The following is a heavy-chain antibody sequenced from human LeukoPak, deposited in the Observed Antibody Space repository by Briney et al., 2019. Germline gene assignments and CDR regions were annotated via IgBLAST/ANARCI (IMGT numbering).Heavy chain of an antibody. CDR1: GESINNNY. J-gene: IGHJ4*02. Sequence: PSETLSLTCTVSGESINNNYWSWIWQPAGKGLEWIGRIFSSGSTLYNASLKSRVTMSVDTSKSQFSLKLNSVTAADSAVYYCARVGYGGYGALDYWGQGTLVTVSS. V-gene: IGHV4-4*07. CDR2: IFSSGST. CDR3: ARVGYGGYGALDY. D-gene: IGHD4-23*01.